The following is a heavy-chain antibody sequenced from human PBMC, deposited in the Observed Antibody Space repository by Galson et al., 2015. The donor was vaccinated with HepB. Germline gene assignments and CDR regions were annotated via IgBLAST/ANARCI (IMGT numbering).Heavy chain of an antibody. D-gene: IGHD2-15*01. CDR3: ARDPRYCSGGSCYDSSYYFDY. V-gene: IGHV1-18*01. Sequence: SVKVSCKASGYTFTSYGISWVRQAPGQGLEWMGWISAYNGNTNYAQKLQGRVTMTTDTSTSTAYMELRSLRSDDTAVYYCARDPRYCSGGSCYDSSYYFDYWGQGTLVTVSS. CDR2: ISAYNGNT. CDR1: GYTFTSYG. J-gene: IGHJ4*02.